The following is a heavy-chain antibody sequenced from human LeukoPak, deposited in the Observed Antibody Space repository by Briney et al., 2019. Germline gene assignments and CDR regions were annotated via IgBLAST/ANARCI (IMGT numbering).Heavy chain of an antibody. D-gene: IGHD6-19*01. V-gene: IGHV3-53*01. Sequence: GGSLRLSCAASGFTVSSNYMSWVRQAPGKGLEWVSVIYSGGSTYYADSVKGRFTISRDNSKNTLYLQTNSLRAEDTAVYYCAKDYADSSGWYRAFDIWGQGTMVTVSS. J-gene: IGHJ3*02. CDR3: AKDYADSSGWYRAFDI. CDR1: GFTVSSNY. CDR2: IYSGGST.